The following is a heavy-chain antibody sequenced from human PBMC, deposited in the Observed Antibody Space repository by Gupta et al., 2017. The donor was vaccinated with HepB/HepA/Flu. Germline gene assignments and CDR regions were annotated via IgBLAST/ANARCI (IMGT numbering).Heavy chain of an antibody. Sequence: EAQLVESGGGLVQPGGSLSLTCVISGFTFSDSHMNWIRQAPGKGLEWISYSGSGGNTDYADSVRGRVTISRDNDRESLFLQMNSLRDEDTALYYCARDLNWAFSFWGQGALGTVSS. D-gene: IGHD2-15*01. CDR1: GFTFSDSH. J-gene: IGHJ4*02. CDR2: SGSGGNT. V-gene: IGHV3-48*02. CDR3: ARDLNWAFSF.